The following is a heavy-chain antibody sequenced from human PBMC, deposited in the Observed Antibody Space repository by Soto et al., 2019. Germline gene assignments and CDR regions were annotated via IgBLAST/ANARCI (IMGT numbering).Heavy chain of an antibody. V-gene: IGHV4-34*01. CDR1: AGSFSGYY. D-gene: IGHD6-19*01. J-gene: IGHJ6*02. CDR3: AREGRVAVAGYYYYYYGMDV. CDR2: IHHSGST. Sequence: KPSETLSLTCAVYAGSFSGYYWSWIRQPPGKGLEWIGEIHHSGSTNYNPSLKSRVTISVDTSKNQFSLKLSSVTAADTAVYYCAREGRVAVAGYYYYYYGMDVWGQGTTVTVSS.